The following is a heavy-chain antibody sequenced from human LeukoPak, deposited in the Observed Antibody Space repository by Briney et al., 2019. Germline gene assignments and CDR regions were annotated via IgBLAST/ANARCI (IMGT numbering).Heavy chain of an antibody. CDR2: ITGSGDYT. J-gene: IGHJ5*02. Sequence: GGSLRLSCAGTGFTFSSSAMGWVRQAPGKGLEWVSSITGSGDYTYYADSVKGRFTISRDNSKNTLYLQMNSLRAEDTAVYYCANKPAGFDPWGQGTLVTVSS. CDR1: GFTFSSSA. V-gene: IGHV3-23*01. CDR3: ANKPAGFDP. D-gene: IGHD6-19*01.